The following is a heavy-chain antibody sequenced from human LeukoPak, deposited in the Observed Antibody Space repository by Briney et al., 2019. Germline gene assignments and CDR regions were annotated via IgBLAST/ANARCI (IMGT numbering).Heavy chain of an antibody. CDR2: VHKDGNQK. V-gene: IGHV3-7*01. CDR3: VRNRGWYALDM. Sequence: GSLRLSCAASRFTYSDYWMTWVRQAPGQGLEWVANVHKDGNQKQYADSVKGRFTISRDNAKNSIFLQLNSLGAEDSGVYYCVRNRGWYALDMWGQGTMVTVSS. J-gene: IGHJ3*02. CDR1: RFTYSDYW. D-gene: IGHD6-19*01.